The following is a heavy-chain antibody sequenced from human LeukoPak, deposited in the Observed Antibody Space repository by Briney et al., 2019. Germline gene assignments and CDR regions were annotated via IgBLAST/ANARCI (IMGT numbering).Heavy chain of an antibody. V-gene: IGHV1-69*04. D-gene: IGHD3-9*01. CDR3: ARGGGVDILTGFQY. J-gene: IGHJ4*02. CDR1: GGTFTNYA. Sequence: SAKVSCKASGGTFTNYAINWVRQAPGQGLEWMGRIIPILDVTNYAQKFQGRVTITADQSTSTAYMELSSPRSEDTAVYYCARGGGVDILTGFQYWGQGTLVTVSS. CDR2: IIPILDVT.